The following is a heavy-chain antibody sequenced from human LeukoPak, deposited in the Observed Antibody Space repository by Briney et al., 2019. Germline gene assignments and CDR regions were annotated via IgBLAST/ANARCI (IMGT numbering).Heavy chain of an antibody. Sequence: PGGSLRLSCAASGFTFSSYGMHWVRQAPGKGLEWVAFIRYDGSNKYYADSVKGRFTISRDNSKNTLYLQMNSLRAEDTAVYYCAKVVGSSSWYNSYYYYYMDVWGKGTTVTISS. CDR1: GFTFSSYG. CDR3: AKVVGSSSWYNSYYYYYMDV. CDR2: IRYDGSNK. J-gene: IGHJ6*03. D-gene: IGHD6-13*01. V-gene: IGHV3-30*02.